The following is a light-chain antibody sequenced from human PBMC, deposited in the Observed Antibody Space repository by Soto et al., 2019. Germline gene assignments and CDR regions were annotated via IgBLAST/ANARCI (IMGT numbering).Light chain of an antibody. CDR2: LGS. J-gene: IGKJ1*01. V-gene: IGKV2-28*01. Sequence: DIVMTQSPLSLPVTPGEPASISCRSSQSLLHSNGYNYLDWYLQKPGQSPQLLIYLGSYRASGVPDRFSGSGSGTDFTLKISRVEAEDVGVYYCMQALQTRTFGPGTKVDIK. CDR3: MQALQTRT. CDR1: QSLLHSNGYNY.